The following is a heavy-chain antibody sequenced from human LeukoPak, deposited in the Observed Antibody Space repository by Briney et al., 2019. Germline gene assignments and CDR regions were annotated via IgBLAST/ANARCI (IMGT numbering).Heavy chain of an antibody. D-gene: IGHD2-2*01. CDR3: ARDRVGCSSSMSCLFDY. V-gene: IGHV1-8*03. Sequence: GASVKVSCKASGYTFTSYDINWVRQATGQGLEWMGWMNPNSGNTGYAQKFQGRVTITRNTSISTAYMELSSLRSEDTAVYYCARDRVGCSSSMSCLFDYWGQGTLVTVSS. CDR2: MNPNSGNT. J-gene: IGHJ4*02. CDR1: GYTFTSYD.